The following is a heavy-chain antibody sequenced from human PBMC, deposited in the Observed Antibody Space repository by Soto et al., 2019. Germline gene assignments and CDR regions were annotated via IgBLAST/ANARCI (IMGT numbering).Heavy chain of an antibody. CDR2: INHSGST. D-gene: IGHD3-9*01. V-gene: IGHV4-34*01. CDR1: GGSFSGYY. J-gene: IGHJ6*02. CDR3: ARGWAYYDILNGYYNADYYYGMDV. Sequence: SETLSLTCAVHGGSFSGYYWSLIRQPPGKGLECIGAINHSGSTNYNPSLKSRVTISVDSSKNQFSLKLSSVTAADTAVYYCARGWAYYDILNGYYNADYYYGMDVWGQGTTVTVSS.